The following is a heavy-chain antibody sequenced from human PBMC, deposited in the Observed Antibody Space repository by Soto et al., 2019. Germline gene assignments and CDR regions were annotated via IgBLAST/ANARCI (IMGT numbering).Heavy chain of an antibody. CDR1: GFTVIRNY. Sequence: GGSLRLSCAASGFTVIRNYMNWVRQAPGKGLEWVSIIYTGGGAYYADYVKGRITISRDNSKNTLYLQMNSLRVEDTAVYYCARVATISDFDYWGQGALVTVSS. J-gene: IGHJ4*02. V-gene: IGHV3-53*01. CDR2: IYTGGGA. D-gene: IGHD5-12*01. CDR3: ARVATISDFDY.